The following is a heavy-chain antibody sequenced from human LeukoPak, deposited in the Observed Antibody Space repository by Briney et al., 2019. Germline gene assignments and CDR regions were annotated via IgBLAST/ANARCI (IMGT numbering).Heavy chain of an antibody. V-gene: IGHV3-23*01. Sequence: GGSLRLSCAVSGFTFSAYAMSWVREAPGKGLDWVSSISSTGDSTYYADSVKGRFTISRDNSNTLYLQMNSLRAEDTAIYYCAKGSQRYSSSRGLQRRHYYYYYYMDVWGKGTTVTVSS. CDR3: AKGSQRYSSSRGLQRRHYYYYYYMDV. CDR2: ISSTGDST. D-gene: IGHD2-2*01. J-gene: IGHJ6*03. CDR1: GFTFSAYA.